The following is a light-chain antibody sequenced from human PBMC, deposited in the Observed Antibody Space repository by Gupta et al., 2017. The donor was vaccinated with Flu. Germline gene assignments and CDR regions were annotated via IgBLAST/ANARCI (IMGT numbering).Light chain of an antibody. CDR1: QGISSY. V-gene: IGKV1-8*01. J-gene: IGKJ5*01. CDR2: AAS. Sequence: AIRMTQSPSSFSASTGDRVTITCRASQGISSYLAWYQQKPGKAPKLLIYAASTLQSGVPSRFSGSGSGTDFTLTISCLQSEDSATYYCQQDYSSPNTFGQGTLVEIK. CDR3: QQDYSSPNT.